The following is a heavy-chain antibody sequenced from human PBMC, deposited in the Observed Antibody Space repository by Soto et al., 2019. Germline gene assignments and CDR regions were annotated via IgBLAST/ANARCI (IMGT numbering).Heavy chain of an antibody. CDR1: GFTFSAYD. Sequence: PGGSLRLSCAASGFTFSAYDMHWVLQTTGKGLEWVSASGAADDPYYLCSVKGRCTISRENAKNSLYLQMNSRRAENTAVYSCPRPFSALLPGRADYYFAMDVWGQGTRV. CDR3: PRPFSALLPGRADYYFAMDV. D-gene: IGHD6-25*01. V-gene: IGHV3-13*05. J-gene: IGHJ6*02. CDR2: SGAADDP.